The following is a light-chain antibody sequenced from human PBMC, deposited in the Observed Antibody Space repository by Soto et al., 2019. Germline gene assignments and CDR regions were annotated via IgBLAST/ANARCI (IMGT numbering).Light chain of an antibody. J-gene: IGLJ2*01. V-gene: IGLV2-14*01. Sequence: QSALTQPASVSGSPGQSITISCTGTSSDVGGYNYVSWYQQHPGKAPKLMIYDVSNRPSGVSNRFSGSKSGNTASLTISGLHAEDEADYYCSSYTSSSTYVVVGGGTKLTVL. CDR2: DVS. CDR1: SSDVGGYNY. CDR3: SSYTSSSTYVV.